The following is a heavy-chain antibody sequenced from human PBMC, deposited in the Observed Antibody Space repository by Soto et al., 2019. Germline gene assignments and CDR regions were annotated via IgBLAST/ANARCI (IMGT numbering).Heavy chain of an antibody. Sequence: SVSNAWMTWVRQAPGKGLEWVGRIKSKTDGGTTDYAAPVRGRFTISRDDSKNTLYLQMNSLKTEDTAVYYCTTEGGSVYDAFDIWGQGTMVTVSS. V-gene: IGHV3-15*07. CDR1: SVSNAW. J-gene: IGHJ3*02. CDR2: IKSKTDGGTT. CDR3: TTEGGSVYDAFDI. D-gene: IGHD1-26*01.